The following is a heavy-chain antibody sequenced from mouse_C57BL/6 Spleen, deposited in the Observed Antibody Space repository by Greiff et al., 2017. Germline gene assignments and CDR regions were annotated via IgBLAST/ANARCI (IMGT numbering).Heavy chain of an antibody. J-gene: IGHJ3*01. V-gene: IGHV3-6*01. CDR2: ISYDGSN. CDR1: GYSITSGYY. CDR3: ARDGSSLWFAY. D-gene: IGHD1-1*01. Sequence: VQLMESGPGLVKPSQSLSLTCSVTGYSITSGYYWNWIRQFPGNKLEWMGYISYDGSNNYNPSLKNRISITRDTSKNQFFLKLNSVTTEDTATYYCARDGSSLWFAYWGQGTLVTVSA.